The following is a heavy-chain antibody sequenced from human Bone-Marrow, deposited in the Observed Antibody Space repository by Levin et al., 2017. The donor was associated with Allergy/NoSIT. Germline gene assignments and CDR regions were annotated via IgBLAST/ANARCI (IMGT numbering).Heavy chain of an antibody. J-gene: IGHJ6*02. V-gene: IGHV3-9*01. Sequence: SLKISCAASGFTFDAYAMNWVRQAPGKGLEWVSGISWNSGNIGYADSVKGRFTISRDNAKKSLYLQMNSLRAEDTALYYCAKDIGHRYGMDVWGQGTTVTVSS. CDR1: GFTFDAYA. CDR2: ISWNSGNI. CDR3: AKDIGHRYGMDV.